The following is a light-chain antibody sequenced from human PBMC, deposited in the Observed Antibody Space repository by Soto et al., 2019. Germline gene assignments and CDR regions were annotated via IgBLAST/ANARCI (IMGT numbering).Light chain of an antibody. CDR3: QQYYGNPPYT. CDR1: QTALDSSNNKNH. V-gene: IGKV4-1*01. Sequence: DIVMTQSSDSLAVSLGERATINCKSSQTALDSSNNKNHLAWYQQKPGQPPKLLIYWASTRESGVPDRFSGSGSGTDFTLTISSLQAEDVAIYYCQQYYGNPPYTFGQGTKLEIK. J-gene: IGKJ2*01. CDR2: WAS.